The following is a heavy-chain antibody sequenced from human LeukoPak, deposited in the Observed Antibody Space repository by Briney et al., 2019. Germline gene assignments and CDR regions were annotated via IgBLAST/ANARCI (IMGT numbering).Heavy chain of an antibody. J-gene: IGHJ4*02. V-gene: IGHV1-18*01. Sequence: ASVKVSCKASGYTFTINGINWVRQAPGRGLEWMGWISANSGDTIYAEKFHGRVTLTRDTSTGTAYMELNSLTYGDTAVYYCARDRWYAFDYWGQGTLVTVSS. CDR1: GYTFTING. CDR2: ISANSGDT. D-gene: IGHD6-13*01. CDR3: ARDRWYAFDY.